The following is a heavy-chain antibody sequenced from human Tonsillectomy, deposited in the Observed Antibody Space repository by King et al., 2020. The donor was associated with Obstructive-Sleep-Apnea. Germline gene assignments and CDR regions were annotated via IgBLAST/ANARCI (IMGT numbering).Heavy chain of an antibody. V-gene: IGHV3-7*01. Sequence: VQLVESGGGLVQPGGSLRLSCAASGFTFSTYWMSWVRQAPGKGLEWVANIKQDGRAMYYVDSVKGRFTISRDNAENSLYLQMNSLRVEDTAVYYCARGTSNLEVSYCDYWGQGILVTVSS. CDR2: IKQDGRAM. CDR1: GFTFSTYW. D-gene: IGHD3-3*01. J-gene: IGHJ4*02. CDR3: ARGTSNLEVSYCDY.